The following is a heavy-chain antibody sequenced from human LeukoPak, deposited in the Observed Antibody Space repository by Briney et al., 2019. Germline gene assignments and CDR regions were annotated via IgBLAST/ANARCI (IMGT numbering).Heavy chain of an antibody. D-gene: IGHD2-2*01. V-gene: IGHV3-23*01. CDR2: ISGSGGST. J-gene: IGHJ6*02. CDR3: AKAPYIVVVPAATRPDYYGMDV. CDR1: GFTFSSYA. Sequence: GGSLRLSCSASGFTFSSYAMSCVRHAPGKGLEWVSAISGSGGSTYSAHPVKGQFTISTDNSKTTLYLQMNSLRAEDTAVYYCAKAPYIVVVPAATRPDYYGMDVWGQGTTVTVSS.